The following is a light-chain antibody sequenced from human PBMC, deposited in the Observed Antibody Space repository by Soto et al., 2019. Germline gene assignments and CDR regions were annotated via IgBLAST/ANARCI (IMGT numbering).Light chain of an antibody. Sequence: DIQMTQSPSSLSASVGDRVTIACRTSQSISNKLNWYQQKPGKAPNLLIYAASSLQSGVPSRFSGSGSGTDFTLTISSLQPEDFATYYCQQSYSTPTFGQGTKVEIK. CDR3: QQSYSTPT. J-gene: IGKJ1*01. V-gene: IGKV1-39*01. CDR1: QSISNK. CDR2: AAS.